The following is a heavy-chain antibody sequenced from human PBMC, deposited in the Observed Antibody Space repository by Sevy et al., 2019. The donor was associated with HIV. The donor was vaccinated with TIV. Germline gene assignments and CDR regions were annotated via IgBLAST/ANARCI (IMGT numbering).Heavy chain of an antibody. CDR1: GFTVSSNY. D-gene: IGHD3-10*01. J-gene: IGHJ3*02. CDR3: ARDSTPIGVVRGDDAFDI. CDR2: IYSGGST. V-gene: IGHV3-53*01. Sequence: GGSLRLSCAASGFTVSSNYMSWVRHAPGKGLEWVSVIYSGGSTYYADSVKGRITISRDNSKNTMYLQMNSLRAEDTAVYYCARDSTPIGVVRGDDAFDIWGQGTMVTVSS.